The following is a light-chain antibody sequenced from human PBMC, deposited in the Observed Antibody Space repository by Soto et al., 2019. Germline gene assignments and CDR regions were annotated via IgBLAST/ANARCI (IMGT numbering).Light chain of an antibody. CDR2: DNN. J-gene: IGLJ2*01. CDR1: NSNIGSNT. Sequence: QSVLTQPPSASGTPGQRVTISCSGSNSNIGSNTVNWYQQLPGTAPKLLIYDNNKRPAGIPDRFSGSKSGTSGTLDITGLQTGDEGDYYCATWDASLPGEVFGGGTKLTVL. V-gene: IGLV1-44*01. CDR3: ATWDASLPGEV.